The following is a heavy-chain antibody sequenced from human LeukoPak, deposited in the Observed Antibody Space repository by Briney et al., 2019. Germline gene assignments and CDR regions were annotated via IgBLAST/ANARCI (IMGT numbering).Heavy chain of an antibody. Sequence: GESLKISCKGSGYSFTSYWIAWVRQMPGKGLEGMGIIYPGDSDTRYSPSFQGQVTISADKSISTAYLQWSSLKASDTARYYCARDLPYSNNWYATDYWGQGTLVTVSS. CDR3: ARDLPYSNNWYATDY. J-gene: IGHJ4*02. V-gene: IGHV5-51*01. D-gene: IGHD6-13*01. CDR1: GYSFTSYW. CDR2: IYPGDSDT.